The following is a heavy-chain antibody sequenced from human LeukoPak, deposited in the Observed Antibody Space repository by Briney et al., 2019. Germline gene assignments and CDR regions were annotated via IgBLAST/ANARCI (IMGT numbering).Heavy chain of an antibody. Sequence: SGTLSLTCAVSGDSITSPIWWTWVRQPPGKGLEWIGDIYHSGTTNYNPSLKGRVTLSVDKSKNLFSLNLRSVTAADTAVYYCARSYSGSFLYWGQGSLVTVSS. CDR3: ARSYSGSFLY. CDR1: GDSITSPIW. CDR2: IYHSGTT. V-gene: IGHV4-4*02. D-gene: IGHD1-26*01. J-gene: IGHJ1*01.